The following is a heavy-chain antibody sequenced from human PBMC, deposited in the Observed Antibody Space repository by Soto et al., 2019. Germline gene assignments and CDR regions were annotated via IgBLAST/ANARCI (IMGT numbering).Heavy chain of an antibody. CDR3: AKGSFGFDY. CDR1: GVTFTSYA. Sequence: EVQLLESGGGLVQPGGSLRLSCAASGVTFTSYAMTWVRQVPGEGLQWVSSISKSGDSTYYADSVKGRFTTSRDNSKNTLYLQMNSLRAEDTAIYYCAKGSFGFDYWGQGTLVTVFS. CDR2: ISKSGDST. J-gene: IGHJ4*02. D-gene: IGHD3-10*01. V-gene: IGHV3-23*01.